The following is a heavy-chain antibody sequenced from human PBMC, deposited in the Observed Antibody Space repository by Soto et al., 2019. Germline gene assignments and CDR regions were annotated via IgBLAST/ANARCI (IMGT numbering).Heavy chain of an antibody. Sequence: QVQLQESGPGLVKPSETLSLTCTVAGGSISSYYWSWIRQPPGKGLEWIVYSYYSGRTNYTPSLKIPVTIPGATSNTQFSLKLRSVTAADTAVYYCARRYGPGFDYWGQGTLVTVS. D-gene: IGHD4-17*01. CDR1: GGSISSYY. V-gene: IGHV4-59*08. J-gene: IGHJ4*02. CDR2: SYYSGRT. CDR3: ARRYGPGFDY.